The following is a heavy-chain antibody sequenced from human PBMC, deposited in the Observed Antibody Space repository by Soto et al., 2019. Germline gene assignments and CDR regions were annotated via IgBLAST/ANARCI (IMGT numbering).Heavy chain of an antibody. Sequence: ASVKVSCKASGYTFANYGISWVRQAPGQGLEWMGRISGNNGATNYAPKMQGRVTMTIDTSTDTAYMDLRSLRSDDTAVYFCARVLKYFRINGNSFDSWGQATLVTVYS. CDR2: ISGNNGAT. V-gene: IGHV1-18*04. CDR3: ARVLKYFRINGNSFDS. J-gene: IGHJ5*01. D-gene: IGHD2-2*01. CDR1: GYTFANYG.